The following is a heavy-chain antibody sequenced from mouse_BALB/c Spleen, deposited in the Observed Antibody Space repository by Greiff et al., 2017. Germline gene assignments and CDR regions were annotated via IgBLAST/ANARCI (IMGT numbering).Heavy chain of an antibody. Sequence: VQLQQSGAELVKPGASVKLSCTASGFNIKDTYMHWVKQRPEQGLEWIGRIDPANGNTKYDPKFQGKATITADTSSNTAYLQLSSLTSEDTAVYYCASPRDYGNYYYAMDYWGQGTSVTVSS. D-gene: IGHD2-1*01. CDR1: GFNIKDTY. V-gene: IGHV14-3*02. J-gene: IGHJ4*01. CDR2: IDPANGNT. CDR3: ASPRDYGNYYYAMDY.